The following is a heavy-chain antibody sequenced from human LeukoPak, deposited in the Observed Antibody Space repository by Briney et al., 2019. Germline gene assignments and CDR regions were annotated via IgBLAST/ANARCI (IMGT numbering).Heavy chain of an antibody. CDR3: ARGDYYDSSGRN. J-gene: IGHJ4*02. V-gene: IGHV4-61*05. CDR2: IYYSGST. CDR1: GGSISSSSYY. D-gene: IGHD3-22*01. Sequence: SETLSLTCTVSGGSISSSSYYWGWIRQPPGKGLEWIGYIYYSGSTNYNPSLKSRVTISVDTSKNQFSLKLSSVTAADTAVYYCARGDYYDSSGRNWGQGTLVTVSS.